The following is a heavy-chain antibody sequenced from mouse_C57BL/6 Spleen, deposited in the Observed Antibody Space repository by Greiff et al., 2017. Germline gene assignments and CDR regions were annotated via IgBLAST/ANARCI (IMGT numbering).Heavy chain of an antibody. D-gene: IGHD2-3*01. CDR3: ARSGRLLWAMDD. J-gene: IGHJ4*01. CDR2: INPNNGGT. Sequence: VQLKQSGPELVKPGASVKMSCTASGYTFTDYNMHWVKQSHGKSLEWIGYINPNNGGTSYTQKFQGKATLTVNKSSSTAYMELRSLTSEVSAGYSWARSGRLLWAMDDWGQGTSVTVSA. CDR1: GYTFTDYN. V-gene: IGHV1-22*01.